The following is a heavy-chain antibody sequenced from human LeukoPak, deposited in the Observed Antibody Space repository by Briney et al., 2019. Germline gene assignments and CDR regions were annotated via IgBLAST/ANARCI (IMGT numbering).Heavy chain of an antibody. V-gene: IGHV3-23*01. Sequence: GGSLRLSCAASGFTFSTFAMIWVRQPPGKGLEWVSSIFPSGGEIHYADSVRGRFTISRDNSKSTLSLQMNGLRAEDTAIYYCATSRQVLLPFESWGQGTLVTVSS. CDR3: ATSRQVLLPFES. CDR1: GFTFSTFA. D-gene: IGHD2-8*02. CDR2: IFPSGGEI. J-gene: IGHJ4*02.